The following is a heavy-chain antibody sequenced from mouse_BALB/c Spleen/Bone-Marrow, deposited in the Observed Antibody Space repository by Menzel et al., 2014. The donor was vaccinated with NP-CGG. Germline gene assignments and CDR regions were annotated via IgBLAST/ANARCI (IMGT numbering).Heavy chain of an antibody. CDR1: GYAFTNYL. V-gene: IGHV1-54*01. CDR3: ARGTTTGYFDH. J-gene: IGHJ2*01. D-gene: IGHD1-1*01. CDR2: INPGSGGT. Sequence: VQLQQSGAELVRPGTSVKVSCKASGYAFTNYLIEWVKQRPGQGLEWIGVINPGSGGTNYNEKFKGKATLTADKSSSTAYMQLSSLTSDDSAVYFCARGTTTGYFDHWGQGTTLTVSS.